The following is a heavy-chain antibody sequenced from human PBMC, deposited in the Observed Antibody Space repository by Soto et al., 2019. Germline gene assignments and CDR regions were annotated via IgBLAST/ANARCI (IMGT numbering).Heavy chain of an antibody. D-gene: IGHD3-3*01. CDR1: GFSLTTSGVG. Sequence: QITLKESGPTLVKPTQTLTLTCTFSGFSLTTSGVGVGWICQPPGKALEWLALIYWDDDKRYTPSLKSRLTITKDTSKNQVVLTMTNMDPVDTGTYYCAHRRAILGVVYGMDVWGQGTTVTVSS. J-gene: IGHJ6*02. CDR2: IYWDDDK. CDR3: AHRRAILGVVYGMDV. V-gene: IGHV2-5*02.